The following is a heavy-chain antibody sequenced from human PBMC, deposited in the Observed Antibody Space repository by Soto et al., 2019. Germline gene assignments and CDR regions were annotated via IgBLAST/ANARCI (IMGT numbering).Heavy chain of an antibody. J-gene: IGHJ6*02. V-gene: IGHV4-31*03. D-gene: IGHD3-3*01. Sequence: PSETLSLTCTVSGGSISSGGYYWSWIRQHPGKGLEWIGYIYYSGSTYYNPSLKSRVTISVDTSKNQFSLKLSSVTTADTAVYYCARAPDYDFWPPTGAPGGDGWGQGTTVTVSS. CDR1: GGSISSGGYY. CDR3: ARAPDYDFWPPTGAPGGDG. CDR2: IYYSGST.